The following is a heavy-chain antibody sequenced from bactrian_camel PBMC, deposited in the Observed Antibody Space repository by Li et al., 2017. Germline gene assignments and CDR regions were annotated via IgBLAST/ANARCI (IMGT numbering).Heavy chain of an antibody. CDR1: GYSDSGYC. J-gene: IGHJ6*01. D-gene: IGHD1*01. CDR2: IADDGTT. V-gene: IGHV3S53*01. Sequence: HVQLVESGGGSVQAGGSLRLSCATSGYSDSGYCMGWFRQAPGKPREGVAAIADDGTTTYADSVKGRFTISKDNGKSTLDLEMVNLKPEDTAMYYCAADWSSGGVCFNYWDFGDHGQGTQVTVSS.